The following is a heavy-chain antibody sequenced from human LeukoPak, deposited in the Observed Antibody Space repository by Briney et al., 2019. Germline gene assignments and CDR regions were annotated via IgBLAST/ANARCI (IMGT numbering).Heavy chain of an antibody. CDR2: IVPIFGTA. CDR1: GGSFSTYA. CDR3: ATGAGTYLPDY. Sequence: SVKVSCKASGGSFSTYAIIWVRQPPRQGLEGMGGIVPIFGTAIYAQNFQGRVTITADESTSTAYMELSSLRSEDTAVYYCATGAGTYLPDYWGQGTLVTVSS. J-gene: IGHJ4*02. D-gene: IGHD1-26*01. V-gene: IGHV1-69*13.